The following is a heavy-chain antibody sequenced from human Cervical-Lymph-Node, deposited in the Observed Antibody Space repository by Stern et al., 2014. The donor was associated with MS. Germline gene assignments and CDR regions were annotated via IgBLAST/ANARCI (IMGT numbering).Heavy chain of an antibody. CDR1: GYSFSSHA. J-gene: IGHJ4*02. V-gene: IGHV1-3*01. D-gene: IGHD6-13*01. CDR3: ARGSSTTFPFFDY. Sequence: DQLVESGAEVMKPGASLKVSCSASGYSFSSHAVHWVRQAPGQRLEWVGLNDGGQGGKKYSHKCRGRVTITRDTSASTAYLELSSLTSEDTAVYSCARGSSTTFPFFDYWGQGSLVTVSS. CDR2: NDGGQGGK.